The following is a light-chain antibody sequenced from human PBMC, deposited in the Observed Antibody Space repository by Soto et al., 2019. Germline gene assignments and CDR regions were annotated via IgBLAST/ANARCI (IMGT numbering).Light chain of an antibody. CDR2: AAS. Sequence: DIQVTQSPSSLSASVGDRVIITCRASQSITRFLNWYQQKPGKAPKLLIYAASSLQSGVPSRFSGSGSGTDFTLTISSLQPEDFATYYCQQNYSPPPITFGQGTRLEIK. CDR3: QQNYSPPPIT. CDR1: QSITRF. V-gene: IGKV1-39*01. J-gene: IGKJ5*01.